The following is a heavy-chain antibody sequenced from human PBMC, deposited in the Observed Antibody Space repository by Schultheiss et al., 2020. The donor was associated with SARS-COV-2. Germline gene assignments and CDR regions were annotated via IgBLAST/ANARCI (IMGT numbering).Heavy chain of an antibody. Sequence: GESLKISCAASGFTFSNAWMSWVRQAPGKGLEWVGRIKSKTDGGTTDYAAPVKGRFTISRDDSKNTLYLQMNSLKTEDTAVYYCTTDITGIAAAGRSYWGQGTLVTVSS. J-gene: IGHJ4*02. D-gene: IGHD6-13*01. CDR1: GFTFSNAW. CDR3: TTDITGIAAAGRSY. CDR2: IKSKTDGGTT. V-gene: IGHV3-15*01.